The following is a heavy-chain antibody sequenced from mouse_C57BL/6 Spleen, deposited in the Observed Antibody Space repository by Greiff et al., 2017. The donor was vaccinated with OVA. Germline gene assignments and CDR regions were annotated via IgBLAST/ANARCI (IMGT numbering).Heavy chain of an antibody. J-gene: IGHJ2*01. CDR3: ARSQDYYGYFDY. Sequence: QVQLQQSGAELVKPGASVKMSCKASGYTFTSYWITWVKQRPGQGLEWIGDIYPGSGSTNYNEKFKSKATLTVDTSSSTAYMQLSSLTSEDSAVYYCARSQDYYGYFDYWGQGTTLTVSS. V-gene: IGHV1-55*01. CDR1: GYTFTSYW. CDR2: IYPGSGST. D-gene: IGHD1-1*01.